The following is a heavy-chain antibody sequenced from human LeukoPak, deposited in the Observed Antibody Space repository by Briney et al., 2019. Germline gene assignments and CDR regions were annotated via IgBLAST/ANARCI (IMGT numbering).Heavy chain of an antibody. CDR1: GYTFTGYY. CDR2: INPNSGGT. CDR3: ARDLGFSSPAPDAFDI. D-gene: IGHD2-2*01. V-gene: IGHV1-2*02. J-gene: IGHJ3*02. Sequence: ASVKVSCKASGYTFTGYYMHWVRQAPGQGLEWMGWINPNSGGTNYAQKFQGRVTMTRDTSISTAYMELSRLRSDDTGVYYCARDLGFSSPAPDAFDIWGQGTMVTVSS.